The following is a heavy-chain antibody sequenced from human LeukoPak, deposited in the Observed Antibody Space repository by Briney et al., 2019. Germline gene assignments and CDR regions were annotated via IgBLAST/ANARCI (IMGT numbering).Heavy chain of an antibody. V-gene: IGHV3-21*01. CDR3: ARSARYCSSTSCSSIDY. D-gene: IGHD2-2*01. CDR1: GFTFSSYS. CDR2: ISSSSSYI. Sequence: PRGSLRLSCAASGFTFSSYSMNWVRQAPGKGLEWVSSISSSSSYIYYADSVKGRFTISRDNAKNSLYLQMNSLRAEDTAVYYCARSARYCSSTSCSSIDYWGQGTLVTVSS. J-gene: IGHJ4*02.